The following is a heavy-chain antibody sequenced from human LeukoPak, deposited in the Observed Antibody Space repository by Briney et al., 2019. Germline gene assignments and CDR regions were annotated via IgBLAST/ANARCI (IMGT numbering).Heavy chain of an antibody. D-gene: IGHD3-10*01. V-gene: IGHV3-15*01. J-gene: IGHJ4*02. Sequence: GGSLRLSCAASGFTFSNAWMSWVRQAPGKGLEWVGRIKSKTDGGTTDYAAPVKGRFTISRDDSKNTLYLQMNSLKTEDTAVYYCTTDNRPGGQYGSGSYYVLYYFDYWGQGTLVTVSS. CDR2: IKSKTDGGTT. CDR3: TTDNRPGGQYGSGSYYVLYYFDY. CDR1: GFTFSNAW.